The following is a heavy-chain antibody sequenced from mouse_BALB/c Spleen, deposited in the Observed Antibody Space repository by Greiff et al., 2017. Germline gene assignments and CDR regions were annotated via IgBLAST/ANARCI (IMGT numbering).Heavy chain of an antibody. V-gene: IGHV1S56*01. Sequence: VQLQQSGPELVKPGASVRISCKASGYTFTRYYIHWVKQRPGQGLEWIGWIYPGNVNTKYTEKFKGKATLTADKSSSTAYMQLSSLTSEDSAVYFCARQHYYGSSYWYFDVWGAGTTVTVSS. D-gene: IGHD1-1*01. CDR1: GYTFTRYY. CDR2: IYPGNVNT. J-gene: IGHJ1*01. CDR3: ARQHYYGSSYWYFDV.